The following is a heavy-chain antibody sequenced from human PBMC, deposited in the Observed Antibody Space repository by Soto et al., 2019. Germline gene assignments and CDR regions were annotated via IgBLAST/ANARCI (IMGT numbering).Heavy chain of an antibody. D-gene: IGHD3-3*01. J-gene: IGHJ6*02. CDR3: ARDSSDFWSPYGMDV. V-gene: IGHV4-30-4*01. CDR1: GGSISSGDYY. Sequence: PSETLSLTCTVSGGSISSGDYYWSRIRQPPGKGLEWIGYIYYSGSTYYNPSLKSRVTISVDTSKNQFSLKLSSVTAADTAVYYCARDSSDFWSPYGMDVWGQGTTVTVSS. CDR2: IYYSGST.